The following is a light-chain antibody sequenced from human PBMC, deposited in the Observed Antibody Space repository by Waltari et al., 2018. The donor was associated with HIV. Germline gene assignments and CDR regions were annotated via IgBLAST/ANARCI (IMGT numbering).Light chain of an antibody. V-gene: IGKV3-20*01. Sequence: SPGERATLSCRASQTVDSAYIAWYQQRPGQAPRLLVYSASSRAAGIPDRFSGSGSGADFTLSIRRLEPEDFAVYYCQYYRASSGTFGQGTKVEIQ. CDR1: QTVDSAY. J-gene: IGKJ1*01. CDR3: QYYRASSGT. CDR2: SAS.